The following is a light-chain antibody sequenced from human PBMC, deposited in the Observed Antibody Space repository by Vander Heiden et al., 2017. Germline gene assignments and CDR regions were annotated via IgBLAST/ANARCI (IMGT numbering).Light chain of an antibody. CDR1: QSISSY. Sequence: DIQMTQSPSSLSASVGDRVTITCRASQSISSYLNWYQQKPGKAPKLLIYAASSLQSGVPSRCSGSGSGTDFTLTISSLQPEDFATYYCQQSYSNPRLTFGGGTKVEIK. V-gene: IGKV1-39*01. CDR2: AAS. J-gene: IGKJ4*01. CDR3: QQSYSNPRLT.